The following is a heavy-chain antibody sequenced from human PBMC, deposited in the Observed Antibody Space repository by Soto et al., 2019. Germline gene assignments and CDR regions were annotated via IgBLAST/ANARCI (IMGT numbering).Heavy chain of an antibody. J-gene: IGHJ4*02. V-gene: IGHV2-5*02. D-gene: IGHD3-16*01. CDR3: AHCLGGGHACYFAC. CDR2: IYWDDDK. Sequence: QITLKESGPTLVKPTQTLTLTCTFSGFSLTTSDMGVGWIRQPPGKALEWVALIYWDDDKSYSPSLKSRVTITNDTSKNHVVHTMTNMDPVDTPTYNCAHCLGGGHACYFACWGQGTLVTVSS. CDR1: GFSLTTSDMG.